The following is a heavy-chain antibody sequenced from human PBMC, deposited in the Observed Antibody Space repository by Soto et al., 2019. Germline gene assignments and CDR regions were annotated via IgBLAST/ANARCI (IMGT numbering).Heavy chain of an antibody. V-gene: IGHV3-30-3*01. Sequence: PGGSLRLSCAASGFTFSSYAMHWVRQAPGKGLEWVAVISYDGSNKYYADSVKGRFTISRDNSKNTLYLQMNSLRAEDTAVYYCARDPLRRTGTLFYWFDPWGQGTLVTVSS. CDR2: ISYDGSNK. CDR3: ARDPLRRTGTLFYWFDP. CDR1: GFTFSSYA. D-gene: IGHD1-1*01. J-gene: IGHJ5*02.